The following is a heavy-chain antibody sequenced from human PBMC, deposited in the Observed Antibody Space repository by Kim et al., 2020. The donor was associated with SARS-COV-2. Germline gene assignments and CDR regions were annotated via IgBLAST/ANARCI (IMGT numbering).Heavy chain of an antibody. J-gene: IGHJ4*02. Sequence: SDARYSPAFKGQVTISADKSISTAYLQWSSLKAADTAMYYCARLSGGNDYWGQGTLVTVSS. V-gene: IGHV5-51*01. CDR3: ARLSGGNDY. D-gene: IGHD6-19*01. CDR2: SDA.